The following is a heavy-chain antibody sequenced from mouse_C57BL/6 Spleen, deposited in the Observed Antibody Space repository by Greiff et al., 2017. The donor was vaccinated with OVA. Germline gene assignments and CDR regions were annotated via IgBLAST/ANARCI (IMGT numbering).Heavy chain of an antibody. CDR1: GFTFSDAW. CDR3: TRKKATTVSKGYFDV. D-gene: IGHD1-1*01. V-gene: IGHV6-6*01. J-gene: IGHJ1*03. Sequence: EVKLLESGGGLVQPGGSMKLSCAASGFTFSDAWMDWVRQSPEKGLEWVAEIRNKANNHATYYAESVKGRFTISRDDSKSSVYLQMNSLRAEDTGIYYCTRKKATTVSKGYFDVWGTGTTVTVSS. CDR2: IRNKANNHAT.